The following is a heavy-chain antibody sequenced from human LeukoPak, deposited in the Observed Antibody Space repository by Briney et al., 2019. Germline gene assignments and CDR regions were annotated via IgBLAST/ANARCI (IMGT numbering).Heavy chain of an antibody. CDR1: GFTFSDYY. CDR2: ISSSGSTI. Sequence: GGSLRLSCAASGFTFSDYYMSWIRQAPGQGLEWVSYISSSGSTIYYADSVKGRFTISRDNAKNSLYLQMNSLRAEDTAVYNCARDSYYDFWSAQDYWGQGTLVTVSS. V-gene: IGHV3-11*01. J-gene: IGHJ4*02. D-gene: IGHD3-3*01. CDR3: ARDSYYDFWSAQDY.